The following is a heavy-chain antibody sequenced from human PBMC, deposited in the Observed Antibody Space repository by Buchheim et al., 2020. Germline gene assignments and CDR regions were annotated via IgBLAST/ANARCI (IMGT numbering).Heavy chain of an antibody. V-gene: IGHV4-59*01. Sequence: QVQLQESGPGLVKPSETLSLTCTVSGGSISDYYWSWIRQPPGKGLEWIGYMYYSGNTNYNPSLKSRVTISVDTSKNQFSLKLSSVTAADTAVYFCARDVGDVLTGFDHWGQGTL. CDR2: MYYSGNT. CDR3: ARDVGDVLTGFDH. D-gene: IGHD3-9*01. CDR1: GGSISDYY. J-gene: IGHJ4*02.